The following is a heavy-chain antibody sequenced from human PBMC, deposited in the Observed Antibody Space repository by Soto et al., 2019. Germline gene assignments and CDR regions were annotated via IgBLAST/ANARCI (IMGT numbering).Heavy chain of an antibody. V-gene: IGHV3-23*01. Sequence: EVQLLQSGGGLVQPGGSLRLSCAASGFKFSNFAMRWIRQAPGKGLEWVSGINGGGGHTDYADSVKGRFTISRDNSKNTLYLQMISLRAEDTVVYYCAKAHWVYCSTWFFFDHWGQGTLVTVSS. J-gene: IGHJ4*02. D-gene: IGHD2-2*01. CDR3: AKAHWVYCSTWFFFDH. CDR1: GFKFSNFA. CDR2: INGGGGHT.